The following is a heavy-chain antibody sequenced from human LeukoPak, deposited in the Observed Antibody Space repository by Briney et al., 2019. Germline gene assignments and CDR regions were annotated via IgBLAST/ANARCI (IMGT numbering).Heavy chain of an antibody. V-gene: IGHV3-53*01. Sequence: GGSLRLSCVAAGSTVSNNYMSWVRQAPGKGLEWVSVLYSGGSTYYADSVKGRLTISRDNSKNTVYLQMNSLRAEDTAVYYCARESGRPHYLGYWGQGTLVTVSS. CDR2: LYSGGST. CDR3: ARESGRPHYLGY. CDR1: GSTVSNNY. D-gene: IGHD1-26*01. J-gene: IGHJ4*02.